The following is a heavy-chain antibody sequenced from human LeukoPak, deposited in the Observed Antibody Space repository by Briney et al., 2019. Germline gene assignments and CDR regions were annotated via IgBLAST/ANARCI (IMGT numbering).Heavy chain of an antibody. CDR1: GFTFSTYW. CDR2: IMQDGSEK. D-gene: IGHD3-3*01. V-gene: IGHV3-7*01. CDR3: ARDDVAPVNDFWSDY. J-gene: IGHJ4*02. Sequence: GGSLRLSCAASGFTFSTYWMSWFRQAPGKGLEWVANIMQDGSEKYYVDSVKGRFTISRDNAKNSLYLQMNSLRAEDTAVYYCARDDVAPVNDFWSDYWGQGTLVTVSS.